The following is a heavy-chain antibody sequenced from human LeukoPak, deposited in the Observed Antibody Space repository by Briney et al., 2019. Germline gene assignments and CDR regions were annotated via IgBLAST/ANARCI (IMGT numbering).Heavy chain of an antibody. CDR3: ARHPLGYCSGGSCYSLYFQH. D-gene: IGHD2-15*01. J-gene: IGHJ1*01. V-gene: IGHV5-10-1*01. CDR1: GYSLTSYW. CDR2: IEPSYSYT. Sequence: IYRKCPGYSLTSYWISWVRQMPGKGPEWVGRIEPSYSYTNHSPSFQDHVTISADKSISTAYLQWRSLQASDTAMYYCARHPLGYCSGGSCYSLYFQHWGQGTLVTVSS.